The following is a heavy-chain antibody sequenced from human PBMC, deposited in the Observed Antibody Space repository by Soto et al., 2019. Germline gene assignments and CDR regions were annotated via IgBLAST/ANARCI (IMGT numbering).Heavy chain of an antibody. J-gene: IGHJ6*02. CDR2: ISPYSGNT. Sequence: QVQLVQSGDEVRKPGSSVKVSCKASGYIFVNYGIAWVRQAPGQGLEWMGWISPYSGNTHYASKVQGRLTMTADTPTSTADMALGRLTSDDTAGYYCATVDKYVAPTPQDVWGPGTPVTVSS. V-gene: IGHV1-18*01. CDR1: GYIFVNYG. CDR3: ATVDKYVAPTPQDV. D-gene: IGHD5-12*01.